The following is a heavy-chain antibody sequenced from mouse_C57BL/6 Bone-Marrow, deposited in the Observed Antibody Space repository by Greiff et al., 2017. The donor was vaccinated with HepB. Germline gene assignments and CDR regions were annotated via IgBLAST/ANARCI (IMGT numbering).Heavy chain of an antibody. CDR3: ARMDMDAWFAY. D-gene: IGHD1-1*02. Sequence: VQRVESGAELARPGASVKMSCKASGYTFTSYTMHWVKQRPGQGLEWIGYINPSSGYTKYNQKFKDKATLTADKSSSTAYMQLSSLTSEDSAVYYCARMDMDAWFAYWGQGTLVTVSA. J-gene: IGHJ3*01. V-gene: IGHV1-4*01. CDR1: GYTFTSYT. CDR2: INPSSGYT.